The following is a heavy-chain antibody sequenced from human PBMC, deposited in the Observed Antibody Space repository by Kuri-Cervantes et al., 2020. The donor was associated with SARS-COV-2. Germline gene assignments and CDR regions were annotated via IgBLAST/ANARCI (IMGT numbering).Heavy chain of an antibody. CDR3: AGIYGDYDLDY. J-gene: IGHJ4*02. CDR2: ISSSSSYT. Sequence: GESLKISCAASGFTFSSYSMNWVRQAPGKGLEWVSSISSSSSYTYYADSVKGRFTISRDNAKNSLYLQMNSLRAEDTAVYYCAGIYGDYDLDYWGQGTLVTVSS. CDR1: GFTFSSYS. D-gene: IGHD4-17*01. V-gene: IGHV3-21*01.